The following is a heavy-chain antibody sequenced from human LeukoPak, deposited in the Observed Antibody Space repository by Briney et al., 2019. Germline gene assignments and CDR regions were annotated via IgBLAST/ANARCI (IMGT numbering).Heavy chain of an antibody. Sequence: PGGSLRLSCAASGFTFSSYAMSWVRQAPGKGLEWVSAISGSGGSTYYAASVEGRFTVSRDNSKNTLYLQMSSLRAEDTAMYYCAKVRDTRDWYKDAFDVWGQGTRVTVSS. D-gene: IGHD6-19*01. CDR2: ISGSGGST. CDR1: GFTFSSYA. CDR3: AKVRDTRDWYKDAFDV. V-gene: IGHV3-23*01. J-gene: IGHJ3*01.